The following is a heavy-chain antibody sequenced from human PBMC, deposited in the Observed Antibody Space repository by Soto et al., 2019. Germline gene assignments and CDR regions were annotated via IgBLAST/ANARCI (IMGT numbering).Heavy chain of an antibody. CDR2: IKQDGSEK. V-gene: IGHV3-7*01. CDR1: GFTFSSYW. D-gene: IGHD2-2*01. J-gene: IGHJ4*02. Sequence: GESLKISCAASGFTFSSYWMSWVRQAPGKGLEWVANIKQDGSEKYYVDSVKGRFTISRDNAKNSLYLQMNSLRAEDTAVYYCASLVVPAATPNNDFDYWGQGTLVTVSS. CDR3: ASLVVPAATPNNDFDY.